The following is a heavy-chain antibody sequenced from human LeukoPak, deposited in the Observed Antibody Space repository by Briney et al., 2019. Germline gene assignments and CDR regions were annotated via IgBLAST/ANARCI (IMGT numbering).Heavy chain of an antibody. CDR1: GFIFSTYA. J-gene: IGHJ4*02. V-gene: IGHV3-23*01. D-gene: IGHD1-7*01. Sequence: GGSLRLSCTASGFIFSTYAMNWVRQAPGEGVEWVSSISGSAGSSYYADSVKGRFTISRENTKNMLFLQMNSLTADDTAVYYCAKEGRITGTMDFWGQGTLVPVSS. CDR2: ISGSAGSS. CDR3: AKEGRITGTMDF.